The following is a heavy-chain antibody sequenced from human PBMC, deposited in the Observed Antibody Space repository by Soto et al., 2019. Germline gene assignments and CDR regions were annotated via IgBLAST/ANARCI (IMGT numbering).Heavy chain of an antibody. Sequence: GGSLRLSCAAYGFTFSTYGVSWVRQAPGKGLEWVSTISGSGDTTYYADSVKGRFTISRDNSKNTLYLQTNSLTVEDTALYYCAKDLHPHTLVRYFDWLLHDAFDIWGLGTMVTVSS. V-gene: IGHV3-23*01. CDR3: AKDLHPHTLVRYFDWLLHDAFDI. CDR1: GFTFSTYG. D-gene: IGHD3-9*01. J-gene: IGHJ3*02. CDR2: ISGSGDTT.